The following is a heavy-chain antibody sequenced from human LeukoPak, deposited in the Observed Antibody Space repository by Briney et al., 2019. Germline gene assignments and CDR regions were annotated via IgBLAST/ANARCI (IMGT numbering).Heavy chain of an antibody. CDR1: GYTFTGYY. CDR3: ARVGEVGASQASGAFDI. CDR2: INAGNGNT. J-gene: IGHJ3*02. V-gene: IGHV1-3*01. D-gene: IGHD1-26*01. Sequence: ASVKVSCKASGYTFTGYYMHWVRQAPGQRLEWMGWINAGNGNTKYSQKFQGRVTITRDTSASTAYMELSSLRSEDTAVYYCARVGEVGASQASGAFDIWGQGTMVTVSS.